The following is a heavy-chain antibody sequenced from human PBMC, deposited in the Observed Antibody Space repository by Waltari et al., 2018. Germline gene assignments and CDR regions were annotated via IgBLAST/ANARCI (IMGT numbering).Heavy chain of an antibody. CDR1: GYTFTGYG. CDR3: AREAYNFLTGSGYYGVDV. CDR2: ISTYNGNT. V-gene: IGHV1-18*04. Sequence: QVQLVQSGAEMKRPGASVKVSCKASGYTFTGYGINWVRQAPGPGLEWMGWISTYNGNTNYAPKLQGRVTLTTDTSTTTAYMELKSLRSDDTAIYYCAREAYNFLTGSGYYGVDVWGQGTTVTVSS. J-gene: IGHJ6*02. D-gene: IGHD3-9*01.